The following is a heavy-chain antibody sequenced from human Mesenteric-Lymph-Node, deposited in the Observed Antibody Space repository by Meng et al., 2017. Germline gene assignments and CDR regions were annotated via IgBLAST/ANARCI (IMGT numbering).Heavy chain of an antibody. CDR2: IYRGDSDT. J-gene: IGHJ4*02. V-gene: IGHV5-51*01. CDR3: ARGDGDGQIGGFDY. Sequence: GESLKISCKVSGYSFTNYWIGWVRQMPGKGLEWMGIIYRGDSDTRYNPAFQGQVTMSADRSISTAYLQWSSLKASDTALYYCARGDGDGQIGGFDYWGQGTLVTVSS. CDR1: GYSFTNYW. D-gene: IGHD3-10*01.